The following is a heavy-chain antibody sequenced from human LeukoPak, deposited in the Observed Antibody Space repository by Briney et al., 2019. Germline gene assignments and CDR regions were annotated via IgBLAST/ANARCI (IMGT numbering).Heavy chain of an antibody. Sequence: TSETLSLTRTVSGGSISSPYWSWIRQPPGKGLEWIGYIFYTGITSYNPSLKSRVTMSVDTSKNQFSLKLSSVTAADTAVYYCARAKQPDVGTLWFDPWGRGTLVVVSS. CDR1: GGSISSPY. J-gene: IGHJ5*02. D-gene: IGHD6-13*01. CDR2: IFYTGIT. V-gene: IGHV4-59*08. CDR3: ARAKQPDVGTLWFDP.